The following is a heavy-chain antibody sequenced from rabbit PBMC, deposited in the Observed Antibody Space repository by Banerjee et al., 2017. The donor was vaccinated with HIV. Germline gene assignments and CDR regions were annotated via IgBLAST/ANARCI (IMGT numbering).Heavy chain of an antibody. CDR2: IYTGSSGIT. D-gene: IGHD1-1*01. CDR1: GFSFTNKYV. Sequence: QEQLEESGGDLVKPEGSLTLTCTASGFSFTNKYVMCWVRQAPGKGLEWIACIYTGSSGITYYATWAKGRFTISKTSSTTVTLQMTSLTAADTATYFCASGYSDVYFNLWGPGTLVTVS. V-gene: IGHV1S45*01. J-gene: IGHJ4*01. CDR3: ASGYSDVYFNL.